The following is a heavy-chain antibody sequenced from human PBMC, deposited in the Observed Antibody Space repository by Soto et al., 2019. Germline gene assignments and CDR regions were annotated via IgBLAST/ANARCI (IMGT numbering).Heavy chain of an antibody. J-gene: IGHJ4*02. D-gene: IGHD6-19*01. Sequence: ASVKVSCKASGYTFTGYYMHWVRQAPGQGLEWMGWINPNSGGTNYAQKFQGRVTMTRDTSISTACMELSRLRSDDTAVYYCARTSSGWYSHFDYWGQGTLVTVSS. CDR1: GYTFTGYY. CDR2: INPNSGGT. CDR3: ARTSSGWYSHFDY. V-gene: IGHV1-2*02.